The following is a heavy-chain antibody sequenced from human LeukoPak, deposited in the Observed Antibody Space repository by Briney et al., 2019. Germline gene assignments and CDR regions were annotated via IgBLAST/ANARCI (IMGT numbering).Heavy chain of an antibody. CDR2: IIPIFGTA. CDR3: ARVLGSSSPSYFDY. D-gene: IGHD6-6*01. J-gene: IGHJ4*02. CDR1: GGTFSSYA. Sequence: ASVKVSCKASGGTFSSYAISWVRQAPGQGLEWMGGIIPIFGTANYAQKFQGRVTITADESTSTAYMELSSLRSEDTAVYYCARVLGSSSPSYFDYWGQGTLVTVSS. V-gene: IGHV1-69*13.